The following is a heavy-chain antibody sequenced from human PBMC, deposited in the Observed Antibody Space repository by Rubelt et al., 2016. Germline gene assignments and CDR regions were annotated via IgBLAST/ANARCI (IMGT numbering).Heavy chain of an antibody. Sequence: QVQLVQSGAEVRKPGASMKVSCKASGYTFTDYFVHLVRQAPGQGLEWMGLIKPNSGGTIYAQNFQGRVTMTRDTSITTVDRELRRLSSDNTAVYYCAVSYNSQWVWGQGTLVTVSS. V-gene: IGHV1-2*06. CDR2: IKPNSGGT. CDR1: GYTFTDYF. CDR3: AVSYNSQWV. D-gene: IGHD1-14*01. J-gene: IGHJ4*02.